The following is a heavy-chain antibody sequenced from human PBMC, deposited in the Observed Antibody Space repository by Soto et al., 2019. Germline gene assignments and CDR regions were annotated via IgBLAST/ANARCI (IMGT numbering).Heavy chain of an antibody. Sequence: SETLSLTCTVSGGSISSYYWSWIRQPPGKGLEWIGYIYYSGSTNYNPSLKSRVTISVDTSKNQFSLKLSSVTAADTAVYYCARGGLGNDYEGYYFDYWGQGTLGTVSS. D-gene: IGHD4-17*01. CDR1: GGSISSYY. V-gene: IGHV4-59*01. CDR3: ARGGLGNDYEGYYFDY. CDR2: IYYSGST. J-gene: IGHJ4*02.